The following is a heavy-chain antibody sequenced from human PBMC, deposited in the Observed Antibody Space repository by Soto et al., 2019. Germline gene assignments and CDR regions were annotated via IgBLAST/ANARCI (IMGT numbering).Heavy chain of an antibody. CDR2: ISNRGDT. J-gene: IGHJ3*02. D-gene: IGHD2-15*01. Sequence: EVQLVESGGGLVQPGGSLRLSCTASGFIVSNTYVNWVRQAPGKGLEWVSVISNRGDTHYADSVRGRFSLSRDISDNTLHLQMNNLRVEDTAVYYCAREPRYCSGGSCSITGDDYDIWGQVTMVTVSS. CDR3: AREPRYCSGGSCSITGDDYDI. V-gene: IGHV3-66*01. CDR1: GFIVSNTY.